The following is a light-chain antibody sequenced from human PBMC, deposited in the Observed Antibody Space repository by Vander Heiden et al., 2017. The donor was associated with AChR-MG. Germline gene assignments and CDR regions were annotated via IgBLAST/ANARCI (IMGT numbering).Light chain of an antibody. CDR3: AAWDDSLNGPWV. Sequence: QPVLTQPPSASGTHGQRVTISCSGSSTNIVSNNVNWYQQHPGTAPKLLIYSNNQRPSGGPDRFSGCKSGTSASLAISGLQSEDEADYYCAAWDDSLNGPWVFGGGTKLTVL. CDR1: STNIVSNN. V-gene: IGLV1-44*01. CDR2: SNN. J-gene: IGLJ3*02.